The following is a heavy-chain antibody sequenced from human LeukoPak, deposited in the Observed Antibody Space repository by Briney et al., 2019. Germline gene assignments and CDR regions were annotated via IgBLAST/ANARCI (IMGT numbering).Heavy chain of an antibody. J-gene: IGHJ4*02. D-gene: IGHD2-15*01. CDR1: GFTFSSYS. Sequence: PGGSLRLSCAASGFTFSSYSMNWVRQAPGKGLEWVSSISSSSSYIYYADSVKGRFTISRDNAKNSLYLQMNSLRAEDTAVYYCARARRDIVVAVAAPLDYWGQGTLVTVSS. CDR2: ISSSSSYI. V-gene: IGHV3-21*01. CDR3: ARARRDIVVAVAAPLDY.